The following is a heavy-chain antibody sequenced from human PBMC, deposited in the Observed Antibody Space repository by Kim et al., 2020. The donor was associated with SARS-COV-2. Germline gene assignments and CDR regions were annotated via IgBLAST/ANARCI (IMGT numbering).Heavy chain of an antibody. CDR1: GFTFSNAW. Sequence: GGSLRLSCAASGFTFSNAWMSWVRQAPGKGLEWVGRIKSKTDGGTTDYAAPVKGRVTISRDDSKNTLYLQMNSQKTEDTAVYYCTTEGYFDFPGGSAIGRKRDYWGQGTLVTVSS. D-gene: IGHD3-9*01. V-gene: IGHV3-15*01. J-gene: IGHJ4*02. CDR3: TTEGYFDFPGGSAIGRKRDY. CDR2: IKSKTDGGTT.